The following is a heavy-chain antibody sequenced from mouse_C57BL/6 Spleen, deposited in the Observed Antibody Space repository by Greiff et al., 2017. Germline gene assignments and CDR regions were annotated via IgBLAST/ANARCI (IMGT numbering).Heavy chain of an antibody. Sequence: VQLQQSGPELVKPGASVKISCKASGYTFTDYYMNWVKQSHGKSLEWIGDINPNNGGTSYNQKFKGKATLTVDKSSSTAYMELRSLTSEDSAVYYCAREPYSSGYGYYYAMDYWGQGTSVTVSS. CDR1: GYTFTDYY. CDR3: AREPYSSGYGYYYAMDY. J-gene: IGHJ4*01. V-gene: IGHV1-26*01. CDR2: INPNNGGT. D-gene: IGHD3-2*02.